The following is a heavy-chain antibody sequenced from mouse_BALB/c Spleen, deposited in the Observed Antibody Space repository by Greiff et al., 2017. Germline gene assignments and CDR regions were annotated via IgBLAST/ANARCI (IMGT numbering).Heavy chain of an antibody. CDR3: ARCGTVVATPFAY. J-gene: IGHJ3*01. D-gene: IGHD1-1*01. Sequence: DVKLQESGPGLVKPSQSLSLTCTVTGYSITSDYAWNWIRQFPGNKLEWMGYISYSGSTSYNPSLKSRISITRDTSKNQFFLQLNSVTTEDTATYYCARCGTVVATPFAYWGQGTLVTVSA. CDR2: ISYSGST. CDR1: GYSITSDYA. V-gene: IGHV3-2*02.